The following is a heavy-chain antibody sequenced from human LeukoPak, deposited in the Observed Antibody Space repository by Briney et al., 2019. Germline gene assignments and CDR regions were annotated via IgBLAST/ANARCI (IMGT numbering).Heavy chain of an antibody. D-gene: IGHD3-10*01. Sequence: SETLSLTCTVSGGSISSSSYYWGWIRQPSGKGLEWIGSIYYSGSTYYNPSLKSRVTISVDTSKNQFSLKLSSVTAADTAVYYCARQSLWFGELLPYYFDYWGQGTLVTVSS. CDR3: ARQSLWFGELLPYYFDY. V-gene: IGHV4-39*01. J-gene: IGHJ4*02. CDR1: GGSISSSSYY. CDR2: IYYSGST.